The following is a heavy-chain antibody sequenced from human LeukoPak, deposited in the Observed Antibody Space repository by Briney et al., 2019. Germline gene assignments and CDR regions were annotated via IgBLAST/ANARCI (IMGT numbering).Heavy chain of an antibody. CDR2: IYTSGST. Sequence: SETLSLTCTVSGGSISSGSYYWSWIRQPAGKGLEWIGRIYTSGSTNYNPSLKSRVTISVDTSKNQFSLKLSSVTAAGTAVYYCARDIAGGSITIFGVVLSNWFDPWGQGTLVTVSS. CDR3: ARDIAGGSITIFGVVLSNWFDP. D-gene: IGHD3-3*01. J-gene: IGHJ5*02. V-gene: IGHV4-61*02. CDR1: GGSISSGSYY.